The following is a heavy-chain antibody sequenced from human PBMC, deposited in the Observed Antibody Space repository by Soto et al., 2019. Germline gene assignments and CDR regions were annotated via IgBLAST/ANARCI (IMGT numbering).Heavy chain of an antibody. Sequence: SETLSLTCTVSGGSIISGYWSWIRQPPGKGLEWIGYISHSGNTNYNPSVKSRVTLSVDTPKNQFSLRLSSVTTADTAVYYCAGLRGYAGSPIDYWGQGTLVTVS. CDR2: ISHSGNT. CDR1: GGSIISGY. CDR3: AGLRGYAGSPIDY. V-gene: IGHV4-59*01. J-gene: IGHJ4*02. D-gene: IGHD2-15*01.